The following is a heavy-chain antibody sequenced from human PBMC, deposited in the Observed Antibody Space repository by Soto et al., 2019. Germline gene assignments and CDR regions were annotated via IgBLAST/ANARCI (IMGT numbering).Heavy chain of an antibody. Sequence: QVQLQESGPGLVKPSGTLSLTCAVSGGSISSSNWWGWVRQHPGKGLEWIGEIYHSGSTNYNPYRKSRVTIIVEKYKNQFSLKLSSGSAEDTDVYYCARVNSSVWSWTLGGMDVWGQGTTVPVSS. CDR2: IYHSGST. V-gene: IGHV4-4*02. CDR1: GGSISSSNW. CDR3: ARVNSSVWSWTLGGMDV. D-gene: IGHD6-19*01. J-gene: IGHJ6*02.